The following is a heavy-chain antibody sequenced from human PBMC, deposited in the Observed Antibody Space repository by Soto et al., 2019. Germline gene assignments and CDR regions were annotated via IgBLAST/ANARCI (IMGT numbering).Heavy chain of an antibody. V-gene: IGHV3-30*03. J-gene: IGHJ4*02. D-gene: IGHD4-17*01. CDR2: ISYDGSNK. Sequence: PGGSLRLSCAASGFTFSSYGMHWVRQAPGKGLEWVAVISYDGSNKYYADSVKGRFTISRDNSKNTLYLQMNSLRAEDTAVYYCAGNTVLDYWGQGTLVTVSS. CDR3: AGNTVLDY. CDR1: GFTFSSYG.